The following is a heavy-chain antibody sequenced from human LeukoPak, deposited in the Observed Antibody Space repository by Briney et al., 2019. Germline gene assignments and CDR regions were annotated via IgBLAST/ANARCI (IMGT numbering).Heavy chain of an antibody. CDR1: GITLANYG. J-gene: IGHJ4*02. V-gene: IGHV3-23*01. Sequence: GGSLRLSCVVSGITLANYGMSWVRQAPGKGLEWVAGGSGSGGSTNYGDSVKGRFTISRDNPKNTLYLQMNSLRAEDTAVYFCAKRGVVIRVILVGFHKEAYYFDSWGQGALVTVSS. D-gene: IGHD3-22*01. CDR3: AKRGVVIRVILVGFHKEAYYFDS. CDR2: GSGSGGST.